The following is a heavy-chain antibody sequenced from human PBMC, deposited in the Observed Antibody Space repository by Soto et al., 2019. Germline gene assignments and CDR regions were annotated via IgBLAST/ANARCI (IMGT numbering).Heavy chain of an antibody. CDR2: IYYSGST. CDR3: ARGPSQSWFGESIHYYYYGMDV. Sequence: PSETLSLTCTVSGGSISSYYWSWIRQPPGKGLEWIGYIYYSGSTNYNPSLKSRVTISVDTSKNQFSPKLSSVTAADTAVYYCARGPSQSWFGESIHYYYYGMDVWGQGTTVTVSS. CDR1: GGSISSYY. D-gene: IGHD3-10*01. V-gene: IGHV4-59*08. J-gene: IGHJ6*02.